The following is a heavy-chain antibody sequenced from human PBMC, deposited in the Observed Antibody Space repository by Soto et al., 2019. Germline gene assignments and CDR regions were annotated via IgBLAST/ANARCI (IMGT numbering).Heavy chain of an antibody. V-gene: IGHV6-1*01. CDR1: VDSVSTNSAT. CDR2: TYYRSKWDY. Sequence: SQTLSLTCAISVDSVSTNSATWDWIRQSPSRGLEWLGRTYYRSKWDYDYAASVKGRININPDTSNNQVSLHLDSVTPDDTAVYYCARLIGNSWLDSWGQGTLVTVSS. J-gene: IGHJ5*01. CDR3: ARLIGNSWLDS. D-gene: IGHD2-8*01.